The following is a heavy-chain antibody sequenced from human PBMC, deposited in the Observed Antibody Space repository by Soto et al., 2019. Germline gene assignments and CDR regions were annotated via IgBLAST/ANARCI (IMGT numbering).Heavy chain of an antibody. Sequence: SVKVSCKASGDPFSGYSISWVRQAPGQGLEWMGGIIPLFGSTNYAQRFQDRVTITADKSTNTVYMELSGLESEDSAVYYCARDLGSGYDPGDYWGQGSLVTVSS. CDR1: GDPFSGYS. CDR2: IIPLFGST. V-gene: IGHV1-69*06. CDR3: ARDLGSGYDPGDY. D-gene: IGHD5-12*01. J-gene: IGHJ4*02.